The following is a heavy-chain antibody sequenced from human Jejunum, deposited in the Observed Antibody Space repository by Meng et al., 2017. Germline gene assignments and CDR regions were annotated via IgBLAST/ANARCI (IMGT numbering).Heavy chain of an antibody. J-gene: IGHJ5*02. CDR1: GFTFSIYW. CDR3: ARGGYSDSSGYSNGWFDP. Sequence: GESLKISCAASGFTFSIYWMHWVRQAPGKGLVWVSRINNDASSTTYADSVKGRFTISRDNAKNTLFLQMNSLRAEDTAVYYCARGGYSDSSGYSNGWFDPWGQGTLVT. D-gene: IGHD3-22*01. V-gene: IGHV3-74*01. CDR2: INNDASST.